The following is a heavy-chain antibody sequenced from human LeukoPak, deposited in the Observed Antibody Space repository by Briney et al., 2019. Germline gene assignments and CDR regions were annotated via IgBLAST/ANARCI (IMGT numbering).Heavy chain of an antibody. V-gene: IGHV5-51*01. CDR3: ARHPRVAARGDYYYYMDV. CDR2: IYPGDSDT. D-gene: IGHD6-6*01. J-gene: IGHJ6*03. Sequence: GESLKISCKASGYTFTTYWIGWVRQVPGKGLEFMGVIYPGDSDTRYSPSFQGQVTISADKSISTAYLQWSSLKASDTAMYYCARHPRVAARGDYYYYMDVWGKGTTVTVSS. CDR1: GYTFTTYW.